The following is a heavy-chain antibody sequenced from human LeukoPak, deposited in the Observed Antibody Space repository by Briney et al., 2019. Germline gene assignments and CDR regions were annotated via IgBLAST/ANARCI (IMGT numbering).Heavy chain of an antibody. D-gene: IGHD2-21*01. Sequence: GGSLRLSCAASGFTFNDYAMHWVRQAPGKGLEGVSGISWNSDRRGYADSVKGRFTISRDNAKNSLSLQMNSLRAEDTALYYCVKDIQFRLSTFDYWGQGTLVTVSA. V-gene: IGHV3-9*01. J-gene: IGHJ4*02. CDR1: GFTFNDYA. CDR3: VKDIQFRLSTFDY. CDR2: ISWNSDRR.